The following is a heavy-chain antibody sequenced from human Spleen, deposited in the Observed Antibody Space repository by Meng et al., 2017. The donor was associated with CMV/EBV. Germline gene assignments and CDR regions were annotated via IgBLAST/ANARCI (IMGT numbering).Heavy chain of an antibody. CDR1: GGSVGGYD. D-gene: IGHD3-10*01. V-gene: IGHV4-34*01. CDR3: CSRRFGEWGY. Sequence: QVPIRQGGACLWEPAETLAHTCAVYGGSVGGYDWSWVRQPPGKGLEWIGEINHSGSTNYNPSLKSRVTISVDTSKNQFSLKLSSVTAAYTAVYYCCSRRFGEWGYWGQGTLVTVSS. CDR2: INHSGST. J-gene: IGHJ4*02.